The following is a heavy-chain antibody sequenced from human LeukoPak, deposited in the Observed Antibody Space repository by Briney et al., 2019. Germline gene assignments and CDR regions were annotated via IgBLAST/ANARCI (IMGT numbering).Heavy chain of an antibody. D-gene: IGHD3-16*01. CDR3: ARDLGDIVLEPPSIHFDL. V-gene: IGHV3-21*01. CDR2: ISSRSSCI. Sequence: GGSLRLSCSASGFTFSYYSMNWVRQAPGKGLEWIASISSRSSCIYYEDSLKGRFTISRDNAKYSLYLQMTGLRVEDTAMYFCARDLGDIVLEPPSIHFDLWGRGTLVTVSS. J-gene: IGHJ2*01. CDR1: GFTFSYYS.